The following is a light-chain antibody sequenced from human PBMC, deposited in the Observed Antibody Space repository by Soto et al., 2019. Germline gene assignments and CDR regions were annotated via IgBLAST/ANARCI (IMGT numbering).Light chain of an antibody. Sequence: EIVLAQSPGTLSLSPGERATLSCRASQSVSGNSLAWYQQKRGQAPRLLIYGASSRATGIPDRFSGSGSGTDFTLIITRLEPEEFAVYYCQQYEKSPRSFGQGTKVEIK. J-gene: IGKJ1*01. CDR1: QSVSGNS. CDR2: GAS. CDR3: QQYEKSPRS. V-gene: IGKV3-20*01.